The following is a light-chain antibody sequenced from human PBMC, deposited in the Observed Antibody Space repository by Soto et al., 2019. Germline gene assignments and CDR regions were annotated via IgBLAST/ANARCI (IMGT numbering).Light chain of an antibody. CDR2: GNS. Sequence: QCVLTQPPSVSGAPGQRVTISCTGSSGSIGAGYDVHWYQQLPGTAPKLLIYGNSNRPSGVPDRFSGSKSGTSASLAITGLQAEDEADYYCQSYDSSLSGYVFGTGTKVTAL. CDR1: SGSIGAGYD. J-gene: IGLJ1*01. CDR3: QSYDSSLSGYV. V-gene: IGLV1-40*01.